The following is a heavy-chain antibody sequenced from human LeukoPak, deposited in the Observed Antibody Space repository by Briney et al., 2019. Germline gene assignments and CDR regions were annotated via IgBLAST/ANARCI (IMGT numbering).Heavy chain of an antibody. V-gene: IGHV4-4*02. J-gene: IGHJ3*02. CDR3: ARDARRLQSRIDAFDI. CDR2: VYDSGAA. Sequence: SETLSLTCAVSGVSISSSNWWSWFRQSPGKGLEWIGEVYDSGAANYHPSLRSRVTISVDKAKNQLSLSLRSVTAADTAVYYCARDARRLQSRIDAFDIWGQGTMVTVSS. CDR1: GVSISSSNW. D-gene: IGHD5-24*01.